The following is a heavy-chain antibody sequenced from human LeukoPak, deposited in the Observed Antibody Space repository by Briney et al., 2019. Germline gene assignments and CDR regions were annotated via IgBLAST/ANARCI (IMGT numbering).Heavy chain of an antibody. CDR2: ISYDGSNK. D-gene: IGHD2-15*01. J-gene: IGHJ6*03. CDR1: GFTFSSYA. CDR3: ARVLRYCSGDNCYSGGLGYMDV. V-gene: IGHV3-30*04. Sequence: GGSLRLSCAASGFTFSSYAMHWVRQAPGKGLEWVAVISYDGSNKYYADSVKGRFTISRDNSKNTLYLQMNSLRAEDTAVYYCARVLRYCSGDNCYSGGLGYMDVWGKGTTVTISS.